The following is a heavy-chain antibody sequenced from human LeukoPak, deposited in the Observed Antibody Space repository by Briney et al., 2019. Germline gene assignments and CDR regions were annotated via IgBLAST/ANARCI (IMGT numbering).Heavy chain of an antibody. CDR3: AKDLYSSGFDY. J-gene: IGHJ4*02. D-gene: IGHD6-25*01. CDR1: GFTFSSYG. CDR2: ISYDGSNK. V-gene: IGHV3-30*05. Sequence: GGSLRLSCAASGFTFSSYGMHWVRQAPGKGLEWVAVISYDGSNKYYADSVKGRFTISRDNSKNTLYLQMNSLRAEGTAVYYCAKDLYSSGFDYWGQGTLVTVSS.